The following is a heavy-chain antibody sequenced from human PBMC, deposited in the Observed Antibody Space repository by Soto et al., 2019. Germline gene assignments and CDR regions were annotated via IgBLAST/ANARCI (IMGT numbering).Heavy chain of an antibody. J-gene: IGHJ6*02. CDR1: GGTFSSYT. Sequence: ASVKVSCKASGGTFSSYTISWVRQAPGQGLEWKGRIIPILGITNYAQKIQGRITITADKSTSTAYMDLSSLIFEDTAVYYCARAQYDFWSGYYVPLGPPDYYGMDVWGQGTTVTVSS. D-gene: IGHD3-3*01. V-gene: IGHV1-69*02. CDR2: IIPILGIT. CDR3: ARAQYDFWSGYYVPLGPPDYYGMDV.